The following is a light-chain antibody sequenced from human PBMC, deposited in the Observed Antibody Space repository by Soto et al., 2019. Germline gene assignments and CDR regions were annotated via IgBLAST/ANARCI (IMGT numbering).Light chain of an antibody. J-gene: IGKJ2*01. CDR3: QQYNNWPPKYT. Sequence: EIVMTQSPVTLSVSPGERATLSCRASQSISSNLVWYQQKPGQAPRLLIYGASTRATGIPARFSGSGSGTEFTLTISSLQSEDFAVYYCQQYNNWPPKYTFGQGTKLEIK. V-gene: IGKV3-15*01. CDR2: GAS. CDR1: QSISSN.